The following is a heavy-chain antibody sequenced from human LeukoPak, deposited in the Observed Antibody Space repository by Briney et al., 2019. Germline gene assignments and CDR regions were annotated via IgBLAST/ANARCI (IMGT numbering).Heavy chain of an antibody. CDR3: ANLAVAGAIDY. CDR2: IWYDGSNK. D-gene: IGHD6-19*01. CDR1: GFTFSSYG. J-gene: IGHJ4*02. V-gene: IGHV3-33*06. Sequence: GGSLRLSCAASGFTFSSYGMHWVRQAPGKGLEWVAVIWYDGSNKYYADSVKGRCTISRDNSKNTLYLQMNGLRAEDTAVYYCANLAVAGAIDYWGQGTLVTVSS.